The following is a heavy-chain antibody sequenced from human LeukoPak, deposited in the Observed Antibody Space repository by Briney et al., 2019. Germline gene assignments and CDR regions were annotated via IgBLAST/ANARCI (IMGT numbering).Heavy chain of an antibody. CDR3: ALGATRPFDY. J-gene: IGHJ4*02. Sequence: GGSLRLSCAASGFTFSSYWMSWVRQAPGKGLEWVANIKEDGSQKYYVDSVKGRLTISRDNAKNSLYLQMNSLRGEDTAVYYCALGATRPFDYWGQGTLVTVSS. CDR1: GFTFSSYW. D-gene: IGHD1-26*01. CDR2: IKEDGSQK. V-gene: IGHV3-7*01.